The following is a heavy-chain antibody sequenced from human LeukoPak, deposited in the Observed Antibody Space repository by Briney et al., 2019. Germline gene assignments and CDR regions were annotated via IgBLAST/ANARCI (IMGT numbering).Heavy chain of an antibody. CDR1: GFTFSSYG. J-gene: IGHJ3*02. CDR3: AKSRTRITIFGVDYDAFDI. Sequence: GGSLRLSCAASGFTFSSYGMHWVRQAPGKGLEWVAFIRYDGSNKYYADSVKGRFTISRDNSKNTLYLQMNSLRAEDTAVYYCAKSRTRITIFGVDYDAFDIWGQGTMVTVSS. D-gene: IGHD3-3*01. V-gene: IGHV3-30*02. CDR2: IRYDGSNK.